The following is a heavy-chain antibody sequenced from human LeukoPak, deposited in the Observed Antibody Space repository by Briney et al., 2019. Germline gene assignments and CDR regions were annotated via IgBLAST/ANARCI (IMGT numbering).Heavy chain of an antibody. CDR3: ARVVVVAGVLDAFDI. CDR1: RDTFSRDT. V-gene: IGHV1-69*05. CDR2: IIPLLAIA. D-gene: IGHD2-15*01. Sequence: GASVKVSCKASRDTFSRDTISWVRQAPGQGLEWLGGIIPLLAIANYAQKFQGRVTITTDEPTSTAYMELSSLRSEDTAVYYCARVVVVAGVLDAFDIWGQGTKVTVSS. J-gene: IGHJ3*02.